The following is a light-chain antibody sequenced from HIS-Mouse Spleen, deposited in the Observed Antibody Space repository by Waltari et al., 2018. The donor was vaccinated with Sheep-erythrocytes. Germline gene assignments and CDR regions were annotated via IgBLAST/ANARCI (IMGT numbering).Light chain of an antibody. CDR1: SSDVGGYNY. V-gene: IGLV2-11*01. CDR3: CSYAGSYNHV. J-gene: IGLJ1*01. Sequence: QSALTQPRLVSGSPGQSVTISCTGTSSDVGGYNYVSWYQQHPGKAPKLMIYDVSKRPPGVPDRCSGSKSGNTASLTISGLQAEDEADYYCCSYAGSYNHVFATGTKVTVL. CDR2: DVS.